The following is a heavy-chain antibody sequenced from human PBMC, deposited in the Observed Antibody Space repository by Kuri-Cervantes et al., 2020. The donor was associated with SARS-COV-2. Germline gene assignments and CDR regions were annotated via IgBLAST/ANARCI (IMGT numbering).Heavy chain of an antibody. CDR2: IYYSGST. CDR1: GGSISSYY. V-gene: IGHV4-59*01. D-gene: IGHD3-3*01. Sequence: SETLSLTCTVSGGSISSYYWSWIRQPPGKGLEWIGYIYYSGSTNCNPSLKSRVTISVDTSKNQFSLKLSSVTAADTAVYYCARGGYDFWSGPKHQFDYWGQGTLVTVSS. CDR3: ARGGYDFWSGPKHQFDY. J-gene: IGHJ4*02.